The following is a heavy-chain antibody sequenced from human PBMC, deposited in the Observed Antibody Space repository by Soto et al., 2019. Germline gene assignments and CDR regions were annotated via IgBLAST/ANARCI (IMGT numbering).Heavy chain of an antibody. CDR1: GGSISSYY. D-gene: IGHD1-26*01. CDR2: IYYSGST. V-gene: IGHV4-59*12. CDR3: ARGRPVIDIVGATTGPALDY. Sequence: PSETLSLTCAVSGGSISSYYWSWIRQPPGKGLEWIGIIYYSGSTYYNPSLKSRVTIYVDTSKNQFSLKLSSVTATDTAVYYCARGRPVIDIVGATTGPALDYWGQGTRVTVSS. J-gene: IGHJ4*02.